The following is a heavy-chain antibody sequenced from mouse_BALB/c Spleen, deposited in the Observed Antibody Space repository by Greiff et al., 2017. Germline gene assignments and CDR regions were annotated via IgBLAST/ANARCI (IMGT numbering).Heavy chain of an antibody. D-gene: IGHD2-1*01. Sequence: EVQRVESGGGLVQPGGSLRLSCATSGFTFTDYYMSWVRQPPGKALEWLGFIRNKANGYTTEYSASVKGRFTISRDNSQSILYLQMNTLRAEDSATYYCARKGVYYGYWGQGTLVTVSA. CDR3: ARKGVYYGY. J-gene: IGHJ3*01. CDR2: IRNKANGYTT. V-gene: IGHV7-3*02. CDR1: GFTFTDYY.